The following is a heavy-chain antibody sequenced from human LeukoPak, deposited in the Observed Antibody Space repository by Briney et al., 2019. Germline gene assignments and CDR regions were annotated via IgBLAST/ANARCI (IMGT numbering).Heavy chain of an antibody. CDR1: GYRFTSYD. J-gene: IGHJ4*02. CDR2: INPSGGST. Sequence: GASAKVSCTASGYRFTSYDMHWVRQAPGQGLEWMGIINPSGGSTSYAQRFQGRVAMTRDTSTTTVYMEVNSLTSEDTAVYFCARDGPTAAPFDYWGQGTLVTVSS. V-gene: IGHV1-46*01. CDR3: ARDGPTAAPFDY. D-gene: IGHD2-2*01.